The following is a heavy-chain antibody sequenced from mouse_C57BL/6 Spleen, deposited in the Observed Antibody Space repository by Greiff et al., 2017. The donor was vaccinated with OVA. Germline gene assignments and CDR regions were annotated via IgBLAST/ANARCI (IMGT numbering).Heavy chain of an antibody. D-gene: IGHD2-1*01. CDR1: GYSFTGYF. Sequence: EVKLQESGPELVKPGDSVKISCKASGYSFTGYFMNWVMQSHGKSLEWIGRINPYNGDTFYNQKFKGKATLTVDKSSSTAHMELRSLTSEDSAVYYCARDGNSYFDYWGQGTTLTVSS. CDR2: INPYNGDT. J-gene: IGHJ2*01. V-gene: IGHV1-20*01. CDR3: ARDGNSYFDY.